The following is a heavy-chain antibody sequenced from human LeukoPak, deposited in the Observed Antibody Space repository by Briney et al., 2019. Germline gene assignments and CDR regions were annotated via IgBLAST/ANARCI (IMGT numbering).Heavy chain of an antibody. Sequence: PSETLSLTCTVSGGSISSYYWSWIRQPPGKGLEWIGYIYYSGSTNYNPSLKSRVTISVDTSKNQFSLKLSSVTAADTAVYYCARREGDYYDSSGHFDYWGQGTLVTVSS. V-gene: IGHV4-59*08. CDR3: ARREGDYYDSSGHFDY. D-gene: IGHD3-22*01. J-gene: IGHJ4*02. CDR2: IYYSGST. CDR1: GGSISSYY.